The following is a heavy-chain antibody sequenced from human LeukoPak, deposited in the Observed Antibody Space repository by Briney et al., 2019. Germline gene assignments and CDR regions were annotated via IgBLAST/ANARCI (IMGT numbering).Heavy chain of an antibody. CDR2: ISNSGGIT. Sequence: GVEWVSVISNSGGITYYADSVKGRFTISRDNSKNMLYLQMNSLTVEDTAVYYCAKSGQLDYWGQGTLVTVSS. D-gene: IGHD6-25*01. CDR3: AKSGQLDY. V-gene: IGHV3-23*01. J-gene: IGHJ4*02.